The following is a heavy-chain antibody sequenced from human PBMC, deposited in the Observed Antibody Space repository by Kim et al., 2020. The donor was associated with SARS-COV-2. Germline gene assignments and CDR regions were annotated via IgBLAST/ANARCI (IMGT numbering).Heavy chain of an antibody. D-gene: IGHD2-2*01. J-gene: IGHJ5*02. CDR3: AADRVVPAASPLNWFDP. CDR1: GFTFTSSA. CDR2: IVVGSGNT. Sequence: SVKVSCKASGFTFTSSAVQWVRQARGQRLEWIGWIVVGSGNTNYAQKFQERVTITRDMSTSTAYMELSSLRSEDTAVYYCAADRVVPAASPLNWFDPWGQGTLVTVSS. V-gene: IGHV1-58*01.